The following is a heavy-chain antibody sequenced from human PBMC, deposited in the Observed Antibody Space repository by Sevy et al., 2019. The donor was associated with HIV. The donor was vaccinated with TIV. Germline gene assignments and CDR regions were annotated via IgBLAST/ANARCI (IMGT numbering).Heavy chain of an antibody. CDR1: GITFSSHA. V-gene: IGHV3-23*01. Sequence: GGSLRLSCAASGITFSSHAMSWVRQAPGKGLEWVSTIFGSGGVTYYADSVKGRFTISRDYSKNTLYLQMDSLRAEDTAVYYRAGGRYDSSGSFDAFDLWGQGTTVTVSS. CDR2: IFGSGGVT. J-gene: IGHJ3*01. CDR3: AGGRYDSSGSFDAFDL. D-gene: IGHD3-22*01.